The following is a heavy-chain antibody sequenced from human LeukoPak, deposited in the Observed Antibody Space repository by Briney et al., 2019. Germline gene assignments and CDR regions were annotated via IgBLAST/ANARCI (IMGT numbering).Heavy chain of an antibody. CDR3: ARDGSDGLYQPRDY. CDR1: GGTFSSYA. J-gene: IGHJ4*02. Sequence: GASVKVSCKASGGTFSSYAISWVRQAPGQGLEWMGGIIPIFGTANYAQKFQGRVTITADESTSTAYMELSSLRSDDTAVYYCARDGSDGLYQPRDYWGQGTLVTVSS. CDR2: IIPIFGTA. D-gene: IGHD6-19*01. V-gene: IGHV1-69*13.